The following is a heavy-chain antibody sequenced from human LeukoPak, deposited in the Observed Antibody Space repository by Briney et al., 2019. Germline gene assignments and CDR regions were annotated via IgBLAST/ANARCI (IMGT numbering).Heavy chain of an antibody. D-gene: IGHD1-7*01. J-gene: IGHJ4*02. V-gene: IGHV4-34*01. CDR1: GGSFSGYY. CDR3: ARFPTYNWNFRGKTKSDY. Sequence: SETLSLTCAVYGGSFSGYYWSWIRQPPGKGLEWIGEINHSGSTNYNPSLKSRVTISVDTSKNQFSLKLSSVTAADTAVYYCARFPTYNWNFRGKTKSDYWGQGTLVTVSS. CDR2: INHSGST.